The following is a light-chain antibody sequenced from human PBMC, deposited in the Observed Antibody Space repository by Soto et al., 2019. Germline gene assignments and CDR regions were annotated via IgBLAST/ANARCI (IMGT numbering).Light chain of an antibody. CDR3: QQVASFPLT. CDR2: TAS. V-gene: IGKV1D-12*01. CDR1: QDISRW. Sequence: DIQMTQSPSSVSASVGDRITITCRASQDISRWLAWYQQKPGRAPNLLIYTASTLESGVPSRFSGSGSGTDFTLTISNLQPEDFATYYCQQVASFPLTFGGGTKVEIK. J-gene: IGKJ4*01.